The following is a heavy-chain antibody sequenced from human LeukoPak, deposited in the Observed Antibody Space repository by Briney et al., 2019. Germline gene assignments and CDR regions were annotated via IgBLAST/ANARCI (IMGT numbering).Heavy chain of an antibody. V-gene: IGHV3-23*01. J-gene: IGHJ4*02. Sequence: GGSLRLSCAASGFTFSSYVMHWVRQAPGKGLEWVSYISSSGSTIYYADSVKGRFTISRDNSKNTIYLQMNSLRAEDTAIYYCAKRSSTSSGYFDFWGRGTLVTVSS. D-gene: IGHD3-22*01. CDR2: ISSSGSTI. CDR1: GFTFSSYV. CDR3: AKRSSTSSGYFDF.